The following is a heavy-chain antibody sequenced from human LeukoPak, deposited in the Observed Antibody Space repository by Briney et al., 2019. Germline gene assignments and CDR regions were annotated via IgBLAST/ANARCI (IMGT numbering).Heavy chain of an antibody. V-gene: IGHV1-69*13. Sequence: SVKVSCKASGGTFSSYAISWVRQAPGQGLEWMGGIIPIFGTANYAQKYQGRVTITADESTSTAYMELSSLRSEDTAVYYCARGLGGYCSSTSCPFDYWGQGTLVTVSS. CDR3: ARGLGGYCSSTSCPFDY. J-gene: IGHJ4*02. CDR1: GGTFSSYA. CDR2: IIPIFGTA. D-gene: IGHD2-2*01.